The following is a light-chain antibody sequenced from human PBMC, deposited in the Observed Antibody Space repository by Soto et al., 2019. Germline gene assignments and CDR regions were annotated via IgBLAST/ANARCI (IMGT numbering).Light chain of an antibody. V-gene: IGLV1-40*01. J-gene: IGLJ2*01. CDR3: QSYDSSLSGHVV. Sequence: QSVLTQPPSVSGAPGQRVTISCTGSSSNIGAGYDVHWYQQLPGTAPKLLIYGNSNRPSGVPDRFSGSKSGTSASLAITGLQADHDADYYCQSYDSSLSGHVVFGGGTKLTVL. CDR1: SSNIGAGYD. CDR2: GNS.